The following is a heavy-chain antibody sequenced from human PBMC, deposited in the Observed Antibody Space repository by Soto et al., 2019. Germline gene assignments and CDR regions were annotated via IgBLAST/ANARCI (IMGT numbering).Heavy chain of an antibody. CDR2: ISYDGSNK. V-gene: IGHV3-30-3*01. CDR3: ASQRSSGYSYYYDSSGA. J-gene: IGHJ4*02. Sequence: GGSLRLSCAASGFTFSSYAMHWARQAPGKGLEWVAVISYDGSNKYYADSVKGRFTISRDNSKNTLYLQMNSLRAEDTAVYYCASQRSSGYSYYYDSSGAWGQGTLVTVSS. CDR1: GFTFSSYA. D-gene: IGHD3-22*01.